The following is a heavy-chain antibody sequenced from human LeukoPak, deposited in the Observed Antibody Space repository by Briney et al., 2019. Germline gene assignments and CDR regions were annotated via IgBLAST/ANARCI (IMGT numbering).Heavy chain of an antibody. CDR2: INPNSGGT. CDR3: ARGEHRYYDSSGYYIYYFDY. V-gene: IGHV1-2*02. D-gene: IGHD3-22*01. J-gene: IGHJ4*02. Sequence: VASVKVSCKASGYTYTSYYMNWVRQAPGQGLEWMGWINPNSGGTNYAQKFQGRVTMTRDTSISTAYMELSRLRSDDTAVYYCARGEHRYYDSSGYYIYYFDYWGQGTLVTVSS. CDR1: GYTYTSYY.